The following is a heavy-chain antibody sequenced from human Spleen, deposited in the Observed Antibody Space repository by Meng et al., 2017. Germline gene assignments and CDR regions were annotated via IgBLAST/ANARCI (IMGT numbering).Heavy chain of an antibody. J-gene: IGHJ4*02. V-gene: IGHV4-34*02. Sequence: QVQLKQGAAGLLKPSETLSLTCAVYGGSFSGYCWSWIRQSPGKGLEWIGEIIHSGSTTYNPSLKSRVTISIDTSKNQFSLKLNSVTTADTAVYYCARGPTTMAHDFDYWGQGTLVTVSS. CDR1: GGSFSGYC. CDR3: ARGPTTMAHDFDY. D-gene: IGHD4-11*01. CDR2: IIHSGST.